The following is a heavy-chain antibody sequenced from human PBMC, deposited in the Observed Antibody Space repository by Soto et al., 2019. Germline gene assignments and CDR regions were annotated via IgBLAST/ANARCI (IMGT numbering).Heavy chain of an antibody. CDR2: IIPIFGTA. D-gene: IGHD2-2*02. CDR3: ARADVVVPAAIIYYYYGMDV. J-gene: IGHJ6*02. V-gene: IGHV1-69*13. Sequence: ASVKVSCKASGGTFSSYAISWVRQAPGQGLEWMGGIIPIFGTANYAQKFQGRVTITADESTSTAYMELSSLRSEDTAVYYCARADVVVPAAIIYYYYGMDVWGQGTTVTVS. CDR1: GGTFSSYA.